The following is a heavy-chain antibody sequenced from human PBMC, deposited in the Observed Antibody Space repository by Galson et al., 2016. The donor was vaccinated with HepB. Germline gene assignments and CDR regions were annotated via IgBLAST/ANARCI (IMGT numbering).Heavy chain of an antibody. CDR1: GFSLSTSGMR. V-gene: IGHV2-70*04. D-gene: IGHD3-10*01. J-gene: IGHJ6*04. CDR3: ARIEGPGSY. Sequence: PALVKPPQTLTLTCTFSGFSLSTSGMRVSWIRQSSGKALEWLARIDWDEDKFYSTSLKTRLTISKDISKNQVVLTMTNMDPADTATYYCARIEGPGSYWGKGTTVTVSS. CDR2: IDWDEDK.